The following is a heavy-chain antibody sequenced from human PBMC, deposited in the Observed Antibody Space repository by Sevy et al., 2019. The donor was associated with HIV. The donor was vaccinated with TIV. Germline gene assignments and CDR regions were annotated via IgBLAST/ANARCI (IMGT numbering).Heavy chain of an antibody. CDR2: ISYDGSNK. V-gene: IGHV3-30*18. CDR3: AKDQYYYGMDV. Sequence: GGSLRLSCAASGFTFSSYGMHWVRQAPGKGLEWVADISYDGSNKYYADSVKGRFTISRDNSKNTLYLQMNSLRAEDTAVYYCAKDQYYYGMDVWGQGTTVTVSS. CDR1: GFTFSSYG. J-gene: IGHJ6*02.